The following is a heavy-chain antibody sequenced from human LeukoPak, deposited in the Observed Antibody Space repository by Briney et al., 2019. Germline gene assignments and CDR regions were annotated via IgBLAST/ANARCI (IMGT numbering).Heavy chain of an antibody. Sequence: GGSLRLSCAASGFTFSNTWMHWVRQAPGKGLVWVSRIHSDGISTTYADSVKGRFTISGDNAKNTLYLQMNSLRAEDTAVYYCARDRYYVPDYWGQGTLVTVSS. V-gene: IGHV3-74*03. CDR1: GFTFSNTW. CDR2: IHSDGIST. CDR3: ARDRYYVPDY. J-gene: IGHJ4*02. D-gene: IGHD3-10*02.